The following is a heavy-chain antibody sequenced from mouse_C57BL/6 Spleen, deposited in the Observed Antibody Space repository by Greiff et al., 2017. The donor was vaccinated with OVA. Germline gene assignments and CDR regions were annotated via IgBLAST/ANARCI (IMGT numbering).Heavy chain of an antibody. CDR3: ARTEGGYSNRGFAY. CDR1: GYTFTDYY. Sequence: VQLQQSGPVLVKPGASVKMSCKASGYTFTDYYMNWVKQSHGKSLEWIGVINPYNGGTSYNQKFKGKATLTVDKSSSTAYMELNSLTSEDSAVYYGARTEGGYSNRGFAYWGQGTLVTVAA. V-gene: IGHV1-19*01. D-gene: IGHD2-5*01. CDR2: INPYNGGT. J-gene: IGHJ3*01.